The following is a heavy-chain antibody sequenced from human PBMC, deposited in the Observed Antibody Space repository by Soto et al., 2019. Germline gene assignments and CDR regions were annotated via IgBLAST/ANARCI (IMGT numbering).Heavy chain of an antibody. J-gene: IGHJ4*02. CDR2: ISANGQGI. Sequence: PGGPLRLSCAASGFTFNNYAMSWVRQAPGKGLEWVSAISANGQGIYYADSVKGRFIISRDSSKNTVFLHMDSLTAEDTAVYYCAKDRNYPRDQFHNWGQGTLVTVSS. V-gene: IGHV3-23*01. D-gene: IGHD1-7*01. CDR3: AKDRNYPRDQFHN. CDR1: GFTFNNYA.